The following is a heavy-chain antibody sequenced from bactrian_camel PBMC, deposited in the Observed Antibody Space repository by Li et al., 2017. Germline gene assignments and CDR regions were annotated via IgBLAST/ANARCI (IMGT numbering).Heavy chain of an antibody. CDR3: AVYDAYAGKCSFREDFYDY. D-gene: IGHD4*01. Sequence: HVQLVESGGGLVQPGGSLRLSCVGSGFTFSTYFLSWVRQAPGKGLEWIGSTYSDASNTYYADSVKGRSTISQDNAEKTVVLRMNSLNPEDTAVYTCAVYDAYAGKCSFREDFYDYWGPGTQVTVS. J-gene: IGHJ4*01. V-gene: IGHV3-2*01. CDR1: GFTFSTYF. CDR2: TYSDASNT.